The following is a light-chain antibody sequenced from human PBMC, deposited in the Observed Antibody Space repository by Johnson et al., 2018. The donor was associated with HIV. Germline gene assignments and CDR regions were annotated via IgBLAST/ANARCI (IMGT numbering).Light chain of an antibody. CDR2: ENN. CDR1: SSDMGNYA. CDR3: GTGDRSLSGYV. J-gene: IGLJ1*01. V-gene: IGLV1-51*02. Sequence: QSVLTQPPSVSAAPGQKVTISCSGSSSDMGNYAVSWYQQLPGTAPKLLIYENNKRPSEIPDRFSGSKSGTSATLGITGLQPGDEAYWYCGTGDRSLSGYVFGTGTNVTVL.